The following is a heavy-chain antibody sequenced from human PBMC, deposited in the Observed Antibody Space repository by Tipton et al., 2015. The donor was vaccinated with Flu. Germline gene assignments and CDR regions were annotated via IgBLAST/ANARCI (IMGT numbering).Heavy chain of an antibody. J-gene: IGHJ2*01. Sequence: QLVQSGAEVKKPGASVKVSCKASGYTFTGYYMHWVRQAPGQGLEWMGGIIPIFGTANYAQKFQGRVTITADESTSTAYMELSSLRSEDTAVYYCARVLYYYDSSGTPRDWYFDLWGRGPLVTVSS. V-gene: IGHV1-69*01. CDR3: ARVLYYYDSSGTPRDWYFDL. CDR2: IIPIFGTA. CDR1: GYTFTGYY. D-gene: IGHD3-22*01.